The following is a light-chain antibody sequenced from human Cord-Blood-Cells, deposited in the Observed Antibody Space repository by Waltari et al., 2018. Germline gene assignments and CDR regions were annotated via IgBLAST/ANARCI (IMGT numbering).Light chain of an antibody. CDR3: QQYNNWPQT. Sequence: EIVMKQSPATLSVSPGERATLSCRASQSVSSNLAWYQQKPGQAPRLLIYGASIRATGIPARFSGSGSGTEFTLTISSLQSEDFAVYYCQQYNNWPQTFGQGTKLEIK. J-gene: IGKJ2*01. V-gene: IGKV3-15*01. CDR2: GAS. CDR1: QSVSSN.